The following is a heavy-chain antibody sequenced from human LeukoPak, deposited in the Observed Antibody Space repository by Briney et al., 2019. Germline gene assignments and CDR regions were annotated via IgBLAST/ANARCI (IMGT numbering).Heavy chain of an antibody. V-gene: IGHV3-23*01. CDR3: AKDRASVYDILNYGQYFDY. D-gene: IGHD3-9*01. J-gene: IGHJ4*02. Sequence: PGGSPRLSCAASKFTFGSYAMSWVRQAPGKGLEWVSGISGSGGSTYYADSVRGRFTISRDNSKNTLYLQMNSLRVEDTAVYYCAKDRASVYDILNYGQYFDYWGQGTLVTVSS. CDR2: ISGSGGST. CDR1: KFTFGSYA.